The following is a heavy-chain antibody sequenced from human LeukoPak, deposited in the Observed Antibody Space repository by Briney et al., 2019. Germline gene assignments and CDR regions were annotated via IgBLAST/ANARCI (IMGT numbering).Heavy chain of an antibody. J-gene: IGHJ4*02. Sequence: GGSLRLSCAASGFTFSSHVVSWVRQAPGKGLVWVSRINSDGSSTSYGDSVKGRFTISRDNAKNTLYLQMNSLRAEDTAVYYCARSMVTIPIPGGYWGQGTLVTVSS. CDR3: ARSMVTIPIPGGY. CDR1: GFTFSSHV. D-gene: IGHD2-2*02. CDR2: INSDGSST. V-gene: IGHV3-74*01.